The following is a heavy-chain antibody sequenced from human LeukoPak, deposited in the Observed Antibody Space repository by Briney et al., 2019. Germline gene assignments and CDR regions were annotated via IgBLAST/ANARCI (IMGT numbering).Heavy chain of an antibody. J-gene: IGHJ4*02. D-gene: IGHD1-26*01. CDR3: ARVGWELRGTDY. CDR1: GFTFTNAW. Sequence: GGSLRLSCAASGFTFTNAWMNWVRQAPGKGLEWVSYISSSSNTIYYADSVKGRFTISRDNAKNSLYLQMNSLRDEDTAVYYCARVGWELRGTDYWGQGTLVTVSS. V-gene: IGHV3-48*02. CDR2: ISSSSNTI.